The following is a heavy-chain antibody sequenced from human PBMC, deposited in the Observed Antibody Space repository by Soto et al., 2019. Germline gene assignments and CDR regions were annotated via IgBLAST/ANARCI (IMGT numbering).Heavy chain of an antibody. CDR1: GFTFSSYS. D-gene: IGHD3-22*01. V-gene: IGHV3-48*02. CDR3: ARERSITMIVVVNPYYYYGMDV. J-gene: IGHJ6*02. CDR2: ISSSSSTI. Sequence: EVQLVESGGGLVQPGGSLRLSCAASGFTFSSYSMNWVRQAPGKGLEWVSYISSSSSTIYYADSVKGRFTISRDNAKNSLYLQMNSLRDEDTAVYYCARERSITMIVVVNPYYYYGMDVWGQGTTVTVSS.